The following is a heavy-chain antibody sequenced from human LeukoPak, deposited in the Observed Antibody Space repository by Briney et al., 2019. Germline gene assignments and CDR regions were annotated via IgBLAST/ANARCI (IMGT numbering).Heavy chain of an antibody. D-gene: IGHD1-26*01. J-gene: IGHJ4*02. V-gene: IGHV1-2*02. CDR2: INPNSGGT. Sequence: GASVKVSCKASGYTFTDYYIHWVRQAPGQGLEWMGWINPNSGGTNYAQKFQGRVTMTRDTSISTAYMELSRLTSDDTAVYYCARAVQWELLYWGQGTLVTVSS. CDR3: ARAVQWELLY. CDR1: GYTFTDYY.